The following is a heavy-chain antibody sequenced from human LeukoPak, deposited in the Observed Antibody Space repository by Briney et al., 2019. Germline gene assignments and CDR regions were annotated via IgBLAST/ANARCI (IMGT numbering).Heavy chain of an antibody. V-gene: IGHV3-43D*03. J-gene: IGHJ4*02. CDR1: GFTFDDYA. CDR2: ISWDGGST. CDR3: ARGRYSGSYIHYFDY. Sequence: AGGSLRLSCAASGFTFDDYAMHWVRQAPGKGLEWVSLISWDGGSTYYADSVKGRFTISRDNSKNSLYLQMNSLRAEDTALYYCARGRYSGSYIHYFDYWGQGTLVTVSS. D-gene: IGHD1-26*01.